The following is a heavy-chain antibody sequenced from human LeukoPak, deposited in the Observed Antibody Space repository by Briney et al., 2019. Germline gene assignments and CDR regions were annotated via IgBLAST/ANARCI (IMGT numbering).Heavy chain of an antibody. V-gene: IGHV4-34*01. CDR2: INHNANS. CDR1: GGSFNDYY. Sequence: SETLSLTCAVYGGSFNDYYWSWIRQPPGKGLEWIGEINHNANSNYNPSLKSRVTISVDTFKNQFSLEVKSVTAADTAIYYCARRIFDRTGEWVFDYWGQGTLVTVSS. CDR3: ARRIFDRTGEWVFDY. D-gene: IGHD3-3*01. J-gene: IGHJ4*02.